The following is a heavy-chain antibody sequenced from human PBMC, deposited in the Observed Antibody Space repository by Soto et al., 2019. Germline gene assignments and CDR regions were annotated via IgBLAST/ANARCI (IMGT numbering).Heavy chain of an antibody. CDR2: ISGSGDST. J-gene: IGHJ4*02. CDR3: ARCSSGWCFDY. CDR1: GFTFSSYA. D-gene: IGHD6-19*01. Sequence: PGGSLRLSCAASGFTFSSYAMNWVRQAPGKGLEWVSVISGSGDSTYYADSVKGRFTISRDNSKNTLYLQMNSLRAEDTAVYYCARCSSGWCFDYWGQGTLVTVSS. V-gene: IGHV3-23*01.